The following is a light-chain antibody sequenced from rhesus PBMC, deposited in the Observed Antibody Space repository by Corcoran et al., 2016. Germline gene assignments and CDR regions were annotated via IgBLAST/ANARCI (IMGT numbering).Light chain of an antibody. CDR1: QNIYSN. CDR2: AAS. CDR3: QQYYDHPLT. J-gene: IGKJ4*01. V-gene: IGKV1-44*03. Sequence: DIQMTQSPSALSASVGDRVTISCRASQNIYSNLAWYQQKPGKAPKLLIYAASSLQTGIPSRFSGSGCWTAFTLTSTSLQPEDSAAYVCQQYYDHPLTFGEGTKVELE.